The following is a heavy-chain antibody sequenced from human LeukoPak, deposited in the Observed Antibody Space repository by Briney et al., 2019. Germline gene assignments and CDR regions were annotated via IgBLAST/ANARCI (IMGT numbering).Heavy chain of an antibody. CDR3: ARAADSSGYYYNYLYFDY. Sequence: ASVKVSCKASGYTFTGYYMHWVRQAPGQGLEWMGWINPNSGDTKYAQKFQGRVTMTRDTSISTAYMELSRLRSDDTAVYYCARAADSSGYYYNYLYFDYWGQGTLVTVSS. V-gene: IGHV1-2*02. D-gene: IGHD3-22*01. CDR2: INPNSGDT. J-gene: IGHJ4*02. CDR1: GYTFTGYY.